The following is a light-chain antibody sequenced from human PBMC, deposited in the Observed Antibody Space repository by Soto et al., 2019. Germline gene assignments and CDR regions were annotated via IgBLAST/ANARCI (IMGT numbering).Light chain of an antibody. CDR2: GAS. J-gene: IGKJ1*01. CDR3: QQYSSTFWT. CDR1: QSISSSY. Sequence: EIVLTQSPGTPSLSPGERTTLSCRASQSISSSYLACYQQKPGQAPRLLVYGASSRASGIPDRFSGSGSGTDFTLTISRLEPEDFALYYCQQYSSTFWTLGQGTKVEIK. V-gene: IGKV3-20*01.